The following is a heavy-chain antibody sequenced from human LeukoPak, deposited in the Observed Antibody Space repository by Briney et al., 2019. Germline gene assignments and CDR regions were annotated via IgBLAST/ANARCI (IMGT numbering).Heavy chain of an antibody. J-gene: IGHJ6*03. CDR2: IIPIFGTA. D-gene: IGHD6-13*01. V-gene: IGHV1-69*06. Sequence: GASVRVSCKASGYTFTNYYILWVRQAPGQGLEWMGGIIPIFGTANYAQKFQGRVTVTADKSSTTVYMELSSLRSEDTAVYYCASPPVPQAAAISPGYFYYYMDVWGKGTTVTVSS. CDR3: ASPPVPQAAAISPGYFYYYMDV. CDR1: GYTFTNYY.